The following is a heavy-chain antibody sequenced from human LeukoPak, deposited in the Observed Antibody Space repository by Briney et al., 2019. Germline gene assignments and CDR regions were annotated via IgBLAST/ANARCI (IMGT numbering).Heavy chain of an antibody. D-gene: IGHD4-17*01. CDR1: GFTFSSYA. J-gene: IGHJ4*02. CDR2: ISYDGSNK. V-gene: IGHV3-30-3*01. Sequence: PGGSLRLSCAASGFTFSSYAMHWVRQAPREGLEWVAVISYDGSNKYYADSVKGRFTISRDNSKNTLYLQMNSLRAEDTAVYYCATLSTYGDQIDYWGQGTLVTVSS. CDR3: ATLSTYGDQIDY.